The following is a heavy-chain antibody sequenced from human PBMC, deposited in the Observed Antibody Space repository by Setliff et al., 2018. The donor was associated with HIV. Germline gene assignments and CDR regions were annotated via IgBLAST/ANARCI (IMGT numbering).Heavy chain of an antibody. D-gene: IGHD2-15*01. CDR1: GYTFTDYY. Sequence: GASVKVSCKASGYTFTDYYMYWVQQAPGKGLEWMGRVDPEDGETIYAEKFQGRVTITTDTSTSTAYMELRSLRSDDTAVYYCARGSSPGVVVAATRDGFDIWGQGTMVTVSS. V-gene: IGHV1-69-2*01. CDR2: VDPEDGET. CDR3: ARGSSPGVVVAATRDGFDI. J-gene: IGHJ3*02.